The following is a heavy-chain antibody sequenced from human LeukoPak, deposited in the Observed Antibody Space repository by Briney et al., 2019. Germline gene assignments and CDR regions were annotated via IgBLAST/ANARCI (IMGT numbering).Heavy chain of an antibody. J-gene: IGHJ3*02. D-gene: IGHD2-2*01. CDR1: GFTFSSYS. CDR3: ASPQLPQFHAFDI. Sequence: GGSLRLSCAASGFTFSSYSMNWVRQAPGKGPEWVSYISSSSSTIYYADSVKGRFTISRDNAKNSLYLQMNSLRAEDTAVYYCASPQLPQFHAFDIWGQGTMVTVSS. CDR2: ISSSSSTI. V-gene: IGHV3-48*04.